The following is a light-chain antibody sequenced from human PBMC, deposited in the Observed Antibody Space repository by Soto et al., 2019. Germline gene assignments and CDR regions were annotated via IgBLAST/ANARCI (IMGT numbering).Light chain of an antibody. CDR3: QQSYSTQWT. CDR1: QSISNN. V-gene: IGKV3-15*01. CDR2: GAS. Sequence: IVMTQSPATLSLSPGEKATLSCRASQSISNNFAWFQQKPGQVPRLLIYGASNRATGVSARFSGSGSGTEFTLTISSLQSEDFATYYCQQSYSTQWTFGQGTKVEIK. J-gene: IGKJ1*01.